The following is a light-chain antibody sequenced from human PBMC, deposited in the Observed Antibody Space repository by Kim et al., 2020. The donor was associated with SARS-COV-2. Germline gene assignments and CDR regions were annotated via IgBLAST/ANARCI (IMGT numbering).Light chain of an antibody. CDR3: QQRSIWPPVT. Sequence: EIVLTQSPAPLSLSPGERATLSCRASQSVSSYLAWYQQKPGQAPRLLIYDASNRATGVPARFSGSGSGTDFTLTISSLEPEDFAVYYCQQRSIWPPVTFGQGARLEIQ. CDR2: DAS. J-gene: IGKJ5*01. CDR1: QSVSSY. V-gene: IGKV3-11*01.